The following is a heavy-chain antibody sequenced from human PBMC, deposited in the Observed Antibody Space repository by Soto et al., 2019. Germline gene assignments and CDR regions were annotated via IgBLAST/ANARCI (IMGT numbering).Heavy chain of an antibody. CDR1: GYTFTGYY. CDR3: ARGGTVTMPGGVPEAGVFDY. V-gene: IGHV1-2*04. Sequence: QVQLVQSGAEVRKPGASVKVSCKASGYTFTGYYMHWVRQAPGQGLEWMGWINPNSGGTNYAQKFQGWVTMTRDTSISTAYMELSRLRSDDTAVYYCARGGTVTMPGGVPEAGVFDYWGQGTLVTVSS. D-gene: IGHD4-17*01. J-gene: IGHJ4*02. CDR2: INPNSGGT.